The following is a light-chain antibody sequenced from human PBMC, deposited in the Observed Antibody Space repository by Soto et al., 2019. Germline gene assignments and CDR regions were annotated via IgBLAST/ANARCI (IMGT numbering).Light chain of an antibody. CDR1: RSVSSNY. Sequence: VLTQSPGTLSLSPGERATLSCRASRSVSSNYLGWYQQKPGQAPRLLIYAVSTRATGIPDRFSGSGSGTDFTLTISRLEPEDFAVYYCQPRSNWLPITFGQGTRLEIK. V-gene: IGKV3D-20*02. CDR3: QPRSNWLPIT. J-gene: IGKJ5*01. CDR2: AVS.